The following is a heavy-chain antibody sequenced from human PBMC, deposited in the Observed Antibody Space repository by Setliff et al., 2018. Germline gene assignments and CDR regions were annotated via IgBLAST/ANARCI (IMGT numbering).Heavy chain of an antibody. CDR1: GFTFSNNA. CDR2: ISLSSSYI. CDR3: ASPLENFQH. V-gene: IGHV3-21*01. Sequence: TGGSLRLSCVASGFTFSNNAMNWVRLAPGKGLEWVSSISLSSSYIFYADSVKGRFTISRDNSNNTLYLQMNSLRAEDTAVYYCASPLENFQHWGQGTLVTVSS. J-gene: IGHJ1*01.